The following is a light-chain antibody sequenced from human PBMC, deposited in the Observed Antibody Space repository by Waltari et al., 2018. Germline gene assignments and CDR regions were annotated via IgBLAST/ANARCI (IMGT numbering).Light chain of an antibody. CDR2: GAS. CDR3: QHYVRLPVT. V-gene: IGKV3-20*01. Sequence: IVLTQSPDTLSLSPGERATLSCRASQSISSFLVWYQQKPGQAPRLLIYGASTRATGIPDRFSGSGSGTDFSLTISRLEPEDFAVYYCQHYVRLPVTFGQGTKVEIK. CDR1: QSISSF. J-gene: IGKJ1*01.